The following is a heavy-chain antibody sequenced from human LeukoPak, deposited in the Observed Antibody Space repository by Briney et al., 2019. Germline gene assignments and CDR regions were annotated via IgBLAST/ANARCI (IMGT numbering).Heavy chain of an antibody. Sequence: ASVKVSCKASGYTFASYDITWVRQATGQGLEWMGWMNPNNGNSGYAQKFQGGVTMTQNTSISTAYMELSSLRSEDTALYYCARVLRVGTYSADYWGQGTLVTVSS. CDR2: MNPNNGNS. J-gene: IGHJ4*02. D-gene: IGHD1-1*01. CDR1: GYTFASYD. CDR3: ARVLRVGTYSADY. V-gene: IGHV1-8*01.